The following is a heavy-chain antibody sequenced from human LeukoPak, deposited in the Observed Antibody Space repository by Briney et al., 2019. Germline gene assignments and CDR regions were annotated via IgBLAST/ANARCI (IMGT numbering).Heavy chain of an antibody. CDR3: ASGLRFLEWLGAFDI. CDR1: GFTFSDYY. CDR2: ISSSGSTI. Sequence: AGSLRLSCAASGFTFSDYYMSCISQAPGKGLEWVSYISSSGSTIYYADSVKGRFTISRDKAKNSLYLQMNSLRAEDTAVYYCASGLRFLEWLGAFDIWGQGTMVTVSS. D-gene: IGHD3-3*01. J-gene: IGHJ3*02. V-gene: IGHV3-11*04.